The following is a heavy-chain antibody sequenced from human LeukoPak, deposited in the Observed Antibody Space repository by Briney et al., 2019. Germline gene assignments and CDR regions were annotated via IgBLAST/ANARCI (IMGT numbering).Heavy chain of an antibody. CDR3: ARGRRVQSRIAAAGSYAYFQH. Sequence: GASVKVSCKASGYTFTSYGISWVRQAPGQGLEWMGWISAYNGNTNYAQKLQGGVTMTTDTSTSTAYMELRSLRSEDTAVYYCARGRRVQSRIAAAGSYAYFQHWGQGTLVTVSS. V-gene: IGHV1-18*01. D-gene: IGHD6-13*01. J-gene: IGHJ1*01. CDR2: ISAYNGNT. CDR1: GYTFTSYG.